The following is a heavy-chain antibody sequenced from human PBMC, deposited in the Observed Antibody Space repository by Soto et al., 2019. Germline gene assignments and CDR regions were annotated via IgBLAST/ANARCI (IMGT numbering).Heavy chain of an antibody. J-gene: IGHJ6*02. CDR1: GFTFSTYS. D-gene: IGHD2-2*02. V-gene: IGHV3-21*01. Sequence: GGSLRLSCTASGFTFSTYSINWVRQAPGKGLEWVSSISSRSDIYYADSVKGRFTISRDNAKNSVSLQMNSLRAEDTAVYYCAREYTAWPLAYGLDVWGQGTTVTVSS. CDR2: ISSRSDI. CDR3: AREYTAWPLAYGLDV.